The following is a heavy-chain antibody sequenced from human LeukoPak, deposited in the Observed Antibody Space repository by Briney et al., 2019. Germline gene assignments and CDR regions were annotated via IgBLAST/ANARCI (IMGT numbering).Heavy chain of an antibody. Sequence: SETLSLTCTVSGGSISSYYWNWIRQPPGKGLEWIGYIYYSGSTNYNPSLKSRVTMSVDTSKNQFSLKVSSVTAADTAVYYCARIGGPSLWPYWGQGTLVTVSS. CDR2: IYYSGST. CDR1: GGSISSYY. J-gene: IGHJ4*02. V-gene: IGHV4-59*01. CDR3: ARIGGPSLWPY. D-gene: IGHD3-10*01.